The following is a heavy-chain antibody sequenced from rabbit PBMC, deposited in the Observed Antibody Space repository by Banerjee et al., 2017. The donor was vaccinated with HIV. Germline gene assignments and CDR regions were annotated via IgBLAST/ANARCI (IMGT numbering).Heavy chain of an antibody. CDR3: ARAGEGGDGYLNL. CDR2: IDTGDSGFT. V-gene: IGHV1S40*01. D-gene: IGHD5-1*01. J-gene: IGHJ4*01. Sequence: QSLEESGGDLVKPGASLTLTCTASGVSFTSIYYMCWVRQAPGKGLEWIACIDTGDSGFTYFASWAKGRFTISITSSTTVTLQVASLTVADTATYFCARAGEGGDGYLNLWGPGTLVTVS. CDR1: GVSFTSIYY.